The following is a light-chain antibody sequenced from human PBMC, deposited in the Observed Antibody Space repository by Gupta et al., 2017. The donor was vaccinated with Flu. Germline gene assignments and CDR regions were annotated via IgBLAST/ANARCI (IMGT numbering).Light chain of an antibody. CDR2: DTR. Sequence: TVTLTCGTNPGPGPYSHYAYWFQQRPGQAPMILIYDTRNRPSWMPVRFAGSLPGDTAALTLSDAQPEDEADYYCFPPYSGGRPVFGGGTKLTVL. J-gene: IGLJ2*01. V-gene: IGLV7-46*01. CDR1: PGPGPYSHY. CDR3: FPPYSGGRPV.